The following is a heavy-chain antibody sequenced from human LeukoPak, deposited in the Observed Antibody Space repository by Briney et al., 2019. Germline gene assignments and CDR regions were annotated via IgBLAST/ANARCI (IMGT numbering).Heavy chain of an antibody. J-gene: IGHJ4*02. CDR2: IRGDGNEK. V-gene: IGHV3-7*03. D-gene: IGHD1-14*01. CDR1: GFRFRDYW. Sequence: GGSLRLSCAASGFRFRDYWMTWVRQAPGRGLEFVANIRGDGNEKYYMDSMKGRLTISRDNAKNSLFLQMSGLRAEDTAVYYCMTELLGYRGQGTLVTVSS. CDR3: MTELLGY.